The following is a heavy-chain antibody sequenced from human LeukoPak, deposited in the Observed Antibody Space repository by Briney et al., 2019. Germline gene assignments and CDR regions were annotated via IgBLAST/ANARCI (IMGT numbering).Heavy chain of an antibody. Sequence: ASVKVSCKASGGTFSSYAISWVRQAPGQGLEWMGGIIPIFGTANYAQKFQGRVTITADKSTSTAHMELSSLRSEDTAVYYCARGDGSGWDFDYWGQGTLVTVSS. CDR2: IIPIFGTA. CDR3: ARGDGSGWDFDY. V-gene: IGHV1-69*06. J-gene: IGHJ4*02. D-gene: IGHD6-19*01. CDR1: GGTFSSYA.